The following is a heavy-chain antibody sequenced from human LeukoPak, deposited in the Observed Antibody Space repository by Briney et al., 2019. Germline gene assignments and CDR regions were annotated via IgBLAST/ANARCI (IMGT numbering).Heavy chain of an antibody. Sequence: SVKVSCKAPGGTFSSYAISWVRQAPGQGLEWMGGIIPIFGTANYAQKFQGRVTITADESTSTAYMELSSLRSEDTAVYYCARAGYDYLNWFDPWGQGTLVTVSS. CDR3: ARAGYDYLNWFDP. CDR2: IIPIFGTA. J-gene: IGHJ5*02. D-gene: IGHD5-12*01. V-gene: IGHV1-69*13. CDR1: GGTFSSYA.